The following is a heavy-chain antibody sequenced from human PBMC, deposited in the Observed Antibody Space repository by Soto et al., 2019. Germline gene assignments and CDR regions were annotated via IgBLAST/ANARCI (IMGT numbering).Heavy chain of an antibody. V-gene: IGHV3-21*01. CDR1: GFTFTNYG. Sequence: VQLVESGGGLVKPGGSLRLSCTASGFTFTNYGMTWVRQAPGKGLEWVSSISRASDYIYYADSVNGRFTISRDNAKNSLYLQMNSLRAEDRAVYFCVPRRITLIRGRIINHPYNWFDPWGQGTLVTVSS. D-gene: IGHD3-10*01. CDR2: ISRASDYI. J-gene: IGHJ5*02. CDR3: VPRRITLIRGRIINHPYNWFDP.